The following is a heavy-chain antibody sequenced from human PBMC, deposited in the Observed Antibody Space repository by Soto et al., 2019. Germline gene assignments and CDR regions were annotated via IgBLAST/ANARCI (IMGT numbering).Heavy chain of an antibody. CDR1: GGSFSGYY. J-gene: IGHJ4*02. Sequence: QVQLQQWGAGLLKPSETLSLTCAVYGGSFSGYYWSWIRQPPGKGLEWIGEINHSGSTNYNPSLKSLGTISVYTSKNQFSQKLSSVTAADTAVYYCARGIIAVAGYYFDYWGQGTLVTVSS. CDR2: INHSGST. D-gene: IGHD6-19*01. V-gene: IGHV4-34*01. CDR3: ARGIIAVAGYYFDY.